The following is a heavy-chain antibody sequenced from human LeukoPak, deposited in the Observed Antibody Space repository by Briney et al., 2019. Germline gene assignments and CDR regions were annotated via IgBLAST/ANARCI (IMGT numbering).Heavy chain of an antibody. V-gene: IGHV4-59*04. CDR1: RGSVTSYY. D-gene: IGHD6-19*01. CDR3: AGENSGGWYPNWFDP. CDR2: IYFSGNT. J-gene: IGHJ5*02. Sequence: SETLSLTCTVSRGSVTSYYWSWIRQPPGKGLEWIGDIYFSGNTKYNPSLQSRVTISLDTSQNQFSLRLRSVTAADTAVYYCAGENSGGWYPNWFDPWGQGTLVTVSS.